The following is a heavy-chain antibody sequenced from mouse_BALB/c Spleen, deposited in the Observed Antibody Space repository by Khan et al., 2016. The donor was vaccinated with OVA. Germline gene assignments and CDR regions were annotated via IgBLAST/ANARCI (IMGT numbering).Heavy chain of an antibody. D-gene: IGHD2-14*01. V-gene: IGHV9-4*02. CDR2: INTHSGVP. Sequence: QMQLVQSGPELKKSGETVRISCKASGYTFTTAGMQWVQKMPGKGLKWIGWINTHSGVPKYAEDFKGRFAFSLETTASTAYLQITNLKNEDTATYFCARAGAACYSCDGGAMDYWGQGTSVTVSS. J-gene: IGHJ4*01. CDR3: ARAGAACYSCDGGAMDY. CDR1: GYTFTTAG.